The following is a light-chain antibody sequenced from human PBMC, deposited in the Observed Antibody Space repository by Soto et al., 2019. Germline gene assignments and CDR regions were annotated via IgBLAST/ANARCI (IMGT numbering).Light chain of an antibody. CDR1: QDIRNY. CDR3: QHYDNLPLT. CDR2: DAS. Sequence: DIQMTQSPSSLSASVGDRVTITCQASQDIRNYLNWYQHKPGKAPKLLIYDASHLETGVPSRFSGSGSGTDFTFTISSLQPEDIATYYCQHYDNLPLTFGPGTKVDIK. J-gene: IGKJ3*01. V-gene: IGKV1-33*01.